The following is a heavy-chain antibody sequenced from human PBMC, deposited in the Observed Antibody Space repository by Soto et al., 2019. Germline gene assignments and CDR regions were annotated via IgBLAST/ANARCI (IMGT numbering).Heavy chain of an antibody. CDR1: GSTFTGYY. V-gene: IGHV1-2*02. D-gene: IGHD3-3*01. J-gene: IGHJ6*02. CDR2: INPNSGGT. CDR3: ARDNYDFWSGYRQNYGMDV. Sequence: GXSVKVSCRATGSTFTGYYMNWVRQAPGQGLEWMGWINPNSGGTNYAQKFQGRVTMTRDTSISTAYMELSRLRSDDTAVYYCARDNYDFWSGYRQNYGMDVSGQGTTVTVSS.